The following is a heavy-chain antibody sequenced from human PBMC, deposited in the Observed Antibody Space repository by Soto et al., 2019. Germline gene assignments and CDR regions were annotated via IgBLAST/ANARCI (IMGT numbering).Heavy chain of an antibody. Sequence: GGSLRLSCVASGFTFSTYWMTWVRQAPGKGLEWVASIERDGGEKYYVDSVKGRFTISRDNAKNSLYLQMNSLRAEDTAVYYCARGMRNNNYWGQGTLVTVSS. CDR1: GFTFSTYW. CDR3: ARGMRNNNY. V-gene: IGHV3-7*05. CDR2: IERDGGEK. J-gene: IGHJ4*02. D-gene: IGHD1-1*01.